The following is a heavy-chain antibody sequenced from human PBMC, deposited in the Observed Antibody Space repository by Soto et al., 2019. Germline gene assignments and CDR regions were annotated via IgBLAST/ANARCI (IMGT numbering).Heavy chain of an antibody. CDR1: GYTFTDFW. Sequence: PGESLKISCKSSGYTFTDFWIGWVRQMPGKGLEWMGIIFPGDSDTRYSQSFQGQVTISADKSISTAYLQWSSLKASDTAMYYCAKIVGATRRFDSWGQGTLVTV. V-gene: IGHV5-51*01. J-gene: IGHJ4*02. CDR2: IFPGDSDT. D-gene: IGHD1-26*01. CDR3: AKIVGATRRFDS.